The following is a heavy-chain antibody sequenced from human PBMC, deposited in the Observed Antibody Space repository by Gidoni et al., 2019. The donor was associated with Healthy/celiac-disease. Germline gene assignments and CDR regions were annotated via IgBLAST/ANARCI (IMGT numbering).Heavy chain of an antibody. CDR3: ARRYCSSTSCYFGYRAIDP. J-gene: IGHJ5*02. Sequence: QVQLQQWGAGLLKPSETLSLTCAVYGGSFSGYYWSWIRQPPGKGLEWIGEINHSGSTNYNPSLKSRVTISVDTSKNQFSLKLSSVTAADTAVYYCARRYCSSTSCYFGYRAIDPWGQGTLVTVPS. V-gene: IGHV4-34*01. D-gene: IGHD2-2*01. CDR2: INHSGST. CDR1: GGSFSGYY.